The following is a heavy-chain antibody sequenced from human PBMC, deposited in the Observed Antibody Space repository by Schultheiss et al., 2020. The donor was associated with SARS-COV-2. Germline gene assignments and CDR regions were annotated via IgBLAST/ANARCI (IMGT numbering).Heavy chain of an antibody. V-gene: IGHV4-4*07. D-gene: IGHD6-13*01. CDR1: GGSISSYY. CDR3: ARDVAAAFDY. J-gene: IGHJ4*02. CDR2: IYTSGST. Sequence: GSLRLSCTVSGGSISSYYWSWIRQPAGKGLEWIGRIYTSGSTNYNPSLKSRVTISVDTSKNQFSLKLSSVTAADTAVYYCARDVAAAFDYWGQGTLVTVSS.